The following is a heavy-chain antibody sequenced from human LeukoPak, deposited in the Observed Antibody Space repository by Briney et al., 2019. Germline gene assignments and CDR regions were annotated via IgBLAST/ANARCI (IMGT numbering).Heavy chain of an antibody. CDR3: ARSFPIQWLVLRGDNFDY. Sequence: WIRQAPGKGLEWVAVISYDGSNKYYADSVKGRFTISRDNSKNTLYLQMNSLRAEDTAVYYCARSFPIQWLVLRGDNFDYWGQGTLVTVSS. V-gene: IGHV3-30*04. J-gene: IGHJ4*02. CDR2: ISYDGSNK. D-gene: IGHD6-19*01.